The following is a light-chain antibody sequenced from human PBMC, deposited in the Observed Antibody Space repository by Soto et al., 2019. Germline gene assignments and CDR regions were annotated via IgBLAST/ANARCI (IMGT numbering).Light chain of an antibody. Sequence: QSVLTQPASVSGSPGQSITISCTGASTDVDGYDYVSWYQQHPGQAPKLMIYDVNNRPSGVSYRFPGSKSGDTASLTISGLQAEDDADYSCSSYTSSAPFYVFGTGTKVTVL. J-gene: IGLJ1*01. V-gene: IGLV2-14*03. CDR1: STDVDGYDY. CDR3: SSYTSSAPFYV. CDR2: DVN.